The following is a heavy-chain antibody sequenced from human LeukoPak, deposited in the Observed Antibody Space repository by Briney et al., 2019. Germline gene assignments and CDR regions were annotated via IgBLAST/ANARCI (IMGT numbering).Heavy chain of an antibody. D-gene: IGHD1-26*01. CDR2: INPNSGGT. Sequence: ASVKVSRKASGYTFTGYYMHWVRQAPGQGLEWMVWINPNSGGTNYAQKFQGWVTMTRDTSISTAYMELSRLRSDDTAVYYCARGSGSYYEEYYYGMDVWGQGTTVTVSS. V-gene: IGHV1-2*04. CDR1: GYTFTGYY. CDR3: ARGSGSYYEEYYYGMDV. J-gene: IGHJ6*02.